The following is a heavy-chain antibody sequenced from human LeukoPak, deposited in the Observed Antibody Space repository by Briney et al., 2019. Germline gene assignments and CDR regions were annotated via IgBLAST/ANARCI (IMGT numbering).Heavy chain of an antibody. CDR3: ARVTSTGDYAVGLGE. CDR1: GFTLSSYR. V-gene: IGHV3-30*03. CDR2: ISYDGSNK. D-gene: IGHD4-17*01. J-gene: IGHJ4*02. Sequence: PGSSLTLSCAPSGFTLSSYRMHWARQAPGKGLEWVAVISYDGSNKYYADSVKGRFTISRDNSKNTLYPQMNSLRAEDTAVYYCARVTSTGDYAVGLGEWGQGTLVTVSS.